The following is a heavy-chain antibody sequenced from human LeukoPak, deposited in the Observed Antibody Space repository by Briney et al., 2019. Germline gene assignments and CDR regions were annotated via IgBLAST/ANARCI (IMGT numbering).Heavy chain of an antibody. D-gene: IGHD5-18*01. CDR2: ISGDGGIT. V-gene: IGHV3-43*02. J-gene: IGHJ4*02. Sequence: TGGSLRRSCAASGFTFDDYAMHWVRQGPGKGLEWVSLISGDGGITYYADSVRGRFTISRDNSKNSLYLQMNSLRTEDTALYYCAKDIGGYSFAADYWGQGTLVTVSS. CDR1: GFTFDDYA. CDR3: AKDIGGYSFAADY.